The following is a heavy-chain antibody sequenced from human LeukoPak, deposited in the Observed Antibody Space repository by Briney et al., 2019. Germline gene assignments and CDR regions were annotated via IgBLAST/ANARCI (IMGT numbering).Heavy chain of an antibody. CDR2: ISSSGSTI. D-gene: IGHD3-22*01. CDR3: ATDDSSAYRPQGYAFDI. Sequence: PGGSLRLSCAASGFTFSSYSMNWVRQAPGKGLEWVSSISSSGSTIYYADSVKGRFTISRDNAKNSLYLQMNSLRAEDTAVYYCATDDSSAYRPQGYAFDIWGQGTMVTVSS. CDR1: GFTFSSYS. V-gene: IGHV3-48*04. J-gene: IGHJ3*02.